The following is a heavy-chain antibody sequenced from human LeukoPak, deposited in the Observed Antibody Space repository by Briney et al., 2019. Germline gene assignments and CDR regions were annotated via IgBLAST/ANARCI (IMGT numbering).Heavy chain of an antibody. Sequence: ASVKVSCKVSGYTLTELSMHWVRQAPGKGLEWMGGFDPEDGETIYAQKFQGRVTMTEDTSTDTAYMELSSLRSEDTAVYYCARDIYTSGSLGYWGQGTLVTVSS. CDR1: GYTLTELS. V-gene: IGHV1-24*01. J-gene: IGHJ4*02. CDR3: ARDIYTSGSLGY. CDR2: FDPEDGET. D-gene: IGHD3-10*01.